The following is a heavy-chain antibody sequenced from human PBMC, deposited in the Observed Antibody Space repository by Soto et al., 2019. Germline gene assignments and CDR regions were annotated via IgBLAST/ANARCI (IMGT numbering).Heavy chain of an antibody. CDR3: TKDRSYYDTGGYSDY. CDR2: ISGSGGST. D-gene: IGHD3-22*01. J-gene: IGHJ4*02. Sequence: GGSLRLSCAASGFTFSRYAMSWVRQAPGKGLEWVSAISGSGGSTYYADSVKGRFTISRDNSKNTLYLQMNSLRAEDTAVYYCTKDRSYYDTGGYSDYWGQGTLVTVSS. V-gene: IGHV3-23*01. CDR1: GFTFSRYA.